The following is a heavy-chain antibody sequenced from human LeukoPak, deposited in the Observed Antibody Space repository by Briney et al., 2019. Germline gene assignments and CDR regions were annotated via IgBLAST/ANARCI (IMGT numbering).Heavy chain of an antibody. CDR2: IYCSGYT. Sequence: SETLPLTCTVSGGSISSYYWSWIRQPPGKGLKWIGNIYCSGYTTYSPSLRSRVTISVDTSKNQFSLKLSSVTAADTAVYYCARETSQKGAHYMDVWGKGTTITISS. CDR1: GGSISSYY. J-gene: IGHJ6*03. V-gene: IGHV4-59*01. D-gene: IGHD3-16*01. CDR3: ARETSQKGAHYMDV.